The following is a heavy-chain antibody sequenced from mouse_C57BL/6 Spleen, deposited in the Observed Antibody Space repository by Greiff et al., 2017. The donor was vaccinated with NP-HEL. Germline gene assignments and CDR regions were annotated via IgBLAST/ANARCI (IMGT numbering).Heavy chain of an antibody. Sequence: EVMLVESGGGLVKPGGSLKLSCAASGFTFSDYGMHWVRQAPEKGLEWVAYISSGSSTIYYADTVKGRFTISRDNAKNTLFRQRTSLRSEDTAMYYCARGATRDYYGSSYYFDYWGQGTTLTVSS. J-gene: IGHJ2*01. V-gene: IGHV5-17*01. CDR3: ARGATRDYYGSSYYFDY. D-gene: IGHD1-1*01. CDR2: ISSGSSTI. CDR1: GFTFSDYG.